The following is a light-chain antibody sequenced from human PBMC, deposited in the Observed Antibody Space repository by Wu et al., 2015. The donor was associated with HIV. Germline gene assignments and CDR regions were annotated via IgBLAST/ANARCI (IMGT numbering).Light chain of an antibody. CDR1: QDIRNH. J-gene: IGKJ5*01. Sequence: DIQMTQSPSSLSASVGDRVAITCLANQDIRNHLNWYQHKPGNAPKLLIYAASHLEAGVPSRFSGGGSTTNFTFTISSLQPEDSATYYCQHFDNLPPLTFGQGTALEI. V-gene: IGKV1-33*01. CDR2: AAS. CDR3: QHFDNLPPLT.